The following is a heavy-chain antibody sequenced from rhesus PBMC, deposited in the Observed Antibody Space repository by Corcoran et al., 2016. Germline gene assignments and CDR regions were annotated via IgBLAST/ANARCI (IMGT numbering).Heavy chain of an antibody. Sequence: QVQLQESGPGLVKPSETLSLTCAVSGGSISYSYFWSWVRPPPGKGLEWIGYIYGGVGSTSYNTSLKQPCTIARDTSKNQFALKLTSVTAADTAVYYCWLDQFDVGGAGVLVTVSS. CDR3: WLDQFDV. J-gene: IGHJ5-1*01. CDR1: GGSISYSYF. V-gene: IGHV4-106*01. CDR2: IYGGVGST. D-gene: IGHD2-33*01.